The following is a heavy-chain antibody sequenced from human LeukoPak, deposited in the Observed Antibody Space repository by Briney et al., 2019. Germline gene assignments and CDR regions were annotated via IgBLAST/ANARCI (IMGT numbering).Heavy chain of an antibody. D-gene: IGHD3-3*01. CDR3: VCHDFWSGPDAFDI. CDR1: GYTFTGYY. J-gene: IGHJ3*02. V-gene: IGHV7-4-1*02. CDR2: INTNTGNP. Sequence: GASVKVSCKASGYTFTGYYMHWVRQAPGQGLEWMGWINTNTGNPTYAQGFTGRFVFSLDTSVSTAYLQISSLKAEDTAVYYCVCHDFWSGPDAFDIWGQGTMVTVSS.